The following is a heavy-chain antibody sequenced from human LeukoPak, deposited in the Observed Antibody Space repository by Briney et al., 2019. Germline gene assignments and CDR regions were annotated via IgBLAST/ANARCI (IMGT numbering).Heavy chain of an antibody. CDR1: GYTFSNYF. CDR3: ARGRHYDSSGYYAAFYFDY. V-gene: IGHV1-2*02. D-gene: IGHD3-22*01. CDR2: INPDSGST. J-gene: IGHJ4*02. Sequence: ASVKVSCKASGYTFSNYFMNWVRQAPGQGLEWMGCINPDSGSTKDAQKFQGRMTMTRDASTSTAYMELSRLRSDDTSVYYCARGRHYDSSGYYAAFYFDYWGQGTLVTVSS.